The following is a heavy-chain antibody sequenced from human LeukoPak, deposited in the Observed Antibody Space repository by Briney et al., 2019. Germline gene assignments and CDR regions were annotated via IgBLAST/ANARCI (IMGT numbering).Heavy chain of an antibody. Sequence: GGSLRLSCAASGFTLSSYAMHWVRQAPGKGLEWVAVISDDGSNKYYADSVKGRFTISRDNSKNTLYLQMNSLRTEDTAVYYCARDRPLYCSGGSCYSAFDYWGQGTLVTVSS. CDR3: ARDRPLYCSGGSCYSAFDY. V-gene: IGHV3-30-3*01. J-gene: IGHJ4*02. D-gene: IGHD2-15*01. CDR1: GFTLSSYA. CDR2: ISDDGSNK.